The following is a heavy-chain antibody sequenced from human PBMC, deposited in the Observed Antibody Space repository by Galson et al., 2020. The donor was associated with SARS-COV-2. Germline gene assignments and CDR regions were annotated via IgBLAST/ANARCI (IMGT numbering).Heavy chain of an antibody. J-gene: IGHJ4*02. CDR3: ARDQPRVGDYLYDY. D-gene: IGHD4-17*01. CDR1: GFTFSSYS. Sequence: GGSLRLSCAASGFTFSSYSMNWVRQAPGKGLEWVSSISSSSSYIYYADSVQGRFTISRDNAKNSLYLQMNSLRAEDTAVYYCARDQPRVGDYLYDYVGQGTQAT. CDR2: ISSSSSYI. V-gene: IGHV3-21*01.